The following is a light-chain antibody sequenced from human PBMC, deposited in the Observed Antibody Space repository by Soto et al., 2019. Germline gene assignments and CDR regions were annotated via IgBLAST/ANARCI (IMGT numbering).Light chain of an antibody. CDR2: RAS. J-gene: IGKJ4*01. Sequence: DTQMTQSPSTLSASVGDRITITCRASQGIDDWLAWYQQKPGKAPNLLIYRASHLERGVPSRFRGSGFGTEFTRTISSLQPDDSGTYYCQEYNGNFGGGTKVEI. CDR1: QGIDDW. V-gene: IGKV1-5*03. CDR3: QEYNGN.